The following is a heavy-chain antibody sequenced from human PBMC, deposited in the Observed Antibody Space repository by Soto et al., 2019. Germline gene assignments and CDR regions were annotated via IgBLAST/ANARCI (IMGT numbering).Heavy chain of an antibody. J-gene: IGHJ4*02. V-gene: IGHV1-2*02. D-gene: IGHD5-18*01. CDR1: GYAFTGYY. CDR2: ISPNSGDT. Sequence: ASVKVSCKSSGYAFTGYYIHWVRQAPGQGLEWMGWISPNSGDTNYAQKFQGRVTMTRDTSFSTAYMELSSLRSDGTAVYYCATRYSYVHFWGQGTLVTVSS. CDR3: ATRYSYVHF.